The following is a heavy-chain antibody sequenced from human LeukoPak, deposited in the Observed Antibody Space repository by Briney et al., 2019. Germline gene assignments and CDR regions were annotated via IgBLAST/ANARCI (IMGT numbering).Heavy chain of an antibody. D-gene: IGHD2-15*01. V-gene: IGHV4-34*01. CDR3: ARGGEIAVVVAATRNYYCYMDV. CDR2: INHSGST. CDR1: GGSFSDYY. Sequence: SETLSLTCAVYGGSFSDYYWSWIRQPPGKGLEWIGEINHSGSTNYNPSLKSRVTVSVDTSKNQFSLKLSSVTAADAAVYYCARGGEIAVVVAATRNYYCYMDVWGKGTTVTVSS. J-gene: IGHJ6*03.